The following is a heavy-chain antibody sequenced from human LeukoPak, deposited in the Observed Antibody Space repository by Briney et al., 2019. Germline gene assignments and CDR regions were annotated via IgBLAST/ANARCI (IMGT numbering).Heavy chain of an antibody. CDR3: AKVGLGYCISTSCWTFFY. CDR2: IRYDGSNK. Sequence: GGSLRLSCAASGFTFSSYGMHWVRLAPGKGLEWVAFIRYDGSNKYYADSVKGRFTISRDNSKNTLYLQMNSLRAEDTAVYYCAKVGLGYCISTSCWTFFYWGQGTLVTVSS. J-gene: IGHJ4*02. D-gene: IGHD2-2*01. V-gene: IGHV3-30*02. CDR1: GFTFSSYG.